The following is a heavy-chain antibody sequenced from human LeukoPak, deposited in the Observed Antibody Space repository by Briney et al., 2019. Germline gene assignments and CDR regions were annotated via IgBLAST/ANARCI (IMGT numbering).Heavy chain of an antibody. Sequence: PGGSPRLSCAASGFTIGNYWINWVRQAPGTGLVWVSRVHSDGSITNYADSVKGRFSISRDSAKNTLYLQMSSLRSEDTAVYYCAREQEDCTGTTCYRAFDVWGQGTMVTVS. V-gene: IGHV3-74*01. CDR3: AREQEDCTGTTCYRAFDV. CDR1: GFTIGNYW. D-gene: IGHD2-2*01. J-gene: IGHJ3*01. CDR2: VHSDGSIT.